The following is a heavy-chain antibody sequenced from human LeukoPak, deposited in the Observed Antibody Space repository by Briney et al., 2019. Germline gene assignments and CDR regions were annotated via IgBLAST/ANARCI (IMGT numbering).Heavy chain of an antibody. CDR1: GFTFNSYA. V-gene: IGHV3-23*01. CDR2: ISDSGGNT. CDR3: ARHRSSWLIDY. J-gene: IGHJ4*02. D-gene: IGHD6-6*01. Sequence: GGSLRLSCAASGFTFNSYAMSWVRQAPWERLQWVSGISDSGGNTYYADSVRGRFTISRDNSKNTLYLQMNSLRAEDTAVYYCARHRSSWLIDYWGQGTLVTVST.